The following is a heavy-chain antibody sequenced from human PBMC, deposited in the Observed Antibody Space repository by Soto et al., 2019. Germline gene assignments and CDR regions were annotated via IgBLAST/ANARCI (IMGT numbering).Heavy chain of an antibody. D-gene: IGHD6-19*01. CDR1: GYTFSSYG. CDR3: ARSAMAGDYYYYGMDV. V-gene: IGHV1-18*04. CDR2: ISVYSGKT. J-gene: IGHJ6*02. Sequence: SVKVSCKASGYTFSSYGITWVRQAPGQGLEWMGWISVYSGKTSYAQKLQDRVTMSTDTSTSTAYMELRSLRSDDTAFYYCARSAMAGDYYYYGMDVWGRGTTVTVSS.